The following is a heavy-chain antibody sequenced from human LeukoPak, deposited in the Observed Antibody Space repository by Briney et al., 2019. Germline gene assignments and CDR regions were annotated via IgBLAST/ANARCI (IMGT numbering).Heavy chain of an antibody. J-gene: IGHJ6*02. Sequence: ASVKVSCKASGGTFSNYAISWVRQAPGQGLEWMGGIIPIFGTANYAQKFQGRVTITADESTSTVYMELSSLRSEDTAVYYCATGIHDSSGYLVPYYCYYGMDVWGQGTTVTVSS. CDR1: GGTFSNYA. CDR3: ATGIHDSSGYLVPYYCYYGMDV. CDR2: IIPIFGTA. V-gene: IGHV1-69*13. D-gene: IGHD3-22*01.